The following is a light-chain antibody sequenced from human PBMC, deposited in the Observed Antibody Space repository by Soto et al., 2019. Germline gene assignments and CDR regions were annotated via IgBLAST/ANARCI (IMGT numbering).Light chain of an antibody. J-gene: IGLJ1*01. V-gene: IGLV2-14*01. CDR2: EVS. CDR1: SSDVGGYNY. Sequence: QSVLTQPASVSGSPGQSITISCTGTSSDVGGYNYVSWYQQHPGNAPKLMISEVSNRPSGISNRFSGSKSANTAFLTISGLQAVDEADYYCSSYTSSSTLGVFGTGTKVTVL. CDR3: SSYTSSSTLGV.